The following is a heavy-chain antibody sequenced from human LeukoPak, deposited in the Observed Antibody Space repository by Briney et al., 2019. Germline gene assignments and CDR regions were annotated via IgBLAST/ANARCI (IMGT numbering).Heavy chain of an antibody. CDR2: TKNKANSYTT. D-gene: IGHD3-22*01. V-gene: IGHV3-72*01. CDR3: AREAPYYYDSSGYGIYAFDI. CDR1: GFTFSDHY. Sequence: GGSLRLSCAASGFTFSDHYMYWVRQAPGKGLEWVGRTKNKANSYTTESAASVKGRFTISRDDSKNSLFLQMNSLKTEDTAVYYCAREAPYYYDSSGYGIYAFDIWGQGTMVTVSS. J-gene: IGHJ3*02.